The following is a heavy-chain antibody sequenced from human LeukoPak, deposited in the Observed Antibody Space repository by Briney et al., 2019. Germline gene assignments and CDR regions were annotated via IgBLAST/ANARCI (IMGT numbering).Heavy chain of an antibody. D-gene: IGHD3-22*01. CDR1: GGSFSGYH. J-gene: IGHJ6*03. Sequence: SETLSLTCAVYGGSFSGYHWTWIRQSPGRGLEWIGDINSSGSTYYNPSLKSRLTISVDTSKNQFSLKLRSVTAADTAVYYCARGRHDITMIVVVMTSVSYYLDVWGKGTTVTVS. V-gene: IGHV4-34*01. CDR2: INSSGST. CDR3: ARGRHDITMIVVVMTSVSYYLDV.